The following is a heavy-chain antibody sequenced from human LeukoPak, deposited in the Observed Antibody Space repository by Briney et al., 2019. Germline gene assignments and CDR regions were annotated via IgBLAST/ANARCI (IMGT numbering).Heavy chain of an antibody. CDR1: GYSLTSYW. V-gene: IGHV5-51*01. J-gene: IGHJ4*02. CDR3: ATDYYDSGTYY. Sequence: GESLKISCKGSGYSLTSYWIGWVRQMPGKGLEWMGVIHPSNWDTGYSPSFQGQVTISADRSISTAYLQWSSLKASDTAMYYCATDYYDSGTYYWGQGTLVTVSS. D-gene: IGHD3-10*01. CDR2: IHPSNWDT.